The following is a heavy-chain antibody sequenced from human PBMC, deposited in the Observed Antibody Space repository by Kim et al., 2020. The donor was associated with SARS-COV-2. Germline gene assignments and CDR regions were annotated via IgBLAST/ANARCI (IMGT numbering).Heavy chain of an antibody. CDR3: GREEDGGSWYYVNY. Sequence: ASVKVSCKASGYTFTSYDFSWVRQAPGQGLEWMGWISTYNGQTKYAQNLQGRVTMTTDTSTSTAYMELRSLRSDDTAVNYCGREEDGGSWYYVNYWGQGTLVTVSS. J-gene: IGHJ4*02. CDR2: ISTYNGQT. CDR1: GYTFTSYD. V-gene: IGHV1-18*01. D-gene: IGHD6-13*01.